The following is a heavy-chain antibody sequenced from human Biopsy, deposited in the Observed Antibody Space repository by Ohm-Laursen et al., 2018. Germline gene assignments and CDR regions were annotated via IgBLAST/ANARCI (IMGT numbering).Heavy chain of an antibody. CDR3: ARDTWWSPYSMDV. V-gene: IGHV3-11*01. CDR2: ISGGGTI. D-gene: IGHD2-15*01. Sequence: SLRLPCAASGFSFSDYHMRWIRQAPGRGLEWVSYISGGGTIYYGDSMKGRVTISRDNAKNSLYLQMHSLRAEDTAVYYCARDTWWSPYSMDVWGQGTTVTVSS. CDR1: GFSFSDYH. J-gene: IGHJ6*02.